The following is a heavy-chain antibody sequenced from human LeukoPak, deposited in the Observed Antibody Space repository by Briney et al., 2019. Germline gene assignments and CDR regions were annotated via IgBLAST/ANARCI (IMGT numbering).Heavy chain of an antibody. D-gene: IGHD3-16*02. CDR2: INHSGST. Sequence: PSETLSLTCAVYGGSFSGYYWSWIRQPPGKGLEWIGEINHSGSTNYNPSLKSRVTITVDTSKNQFSLKLSSVTAADTAVYYCARGVPGRSIDFWGQGTLVTVSS. V-gene: IGHV4-34*01. J-gene: IGHJ4*02. CDR3: ARGVPGRSIDF. CDR1: GGSFSGYY.